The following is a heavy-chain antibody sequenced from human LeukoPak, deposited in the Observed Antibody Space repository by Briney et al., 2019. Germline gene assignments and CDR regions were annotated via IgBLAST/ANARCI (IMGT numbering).Heavy chain of an antibody. CDR3: TLIQGWGSGSYYVDC. CDR2: VKSKTVGETT. CDR1: GLSLGNDW. D-gene: IGHD3-10*01. V-gene: IGHV3-15*01. J-gene: IGHJ4*02. Sequence: GGSLRLSCAASGLSLGNDWMSWVRQAPGKGLEWVARVKSKTVGETTDYAAPVKGRFTISRDDSKNTLYLQMNSLKTEDTGVYYCTLIQGWGSGSYYVDCWGQGTLVTVSS.